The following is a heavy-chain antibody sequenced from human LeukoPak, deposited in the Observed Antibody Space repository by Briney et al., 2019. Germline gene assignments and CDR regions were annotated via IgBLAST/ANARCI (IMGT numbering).Heavy chain of an antibody. D-gene: IGHD1-26*01. Sequence: GGPQRLLCTPSVYPYPHPRVAWLPRAPGKGLEWVANIKQDGSKKHYVDSLKGRFTISRDNPKNSLYLQMNSLRADDTAVYYCARDTDGSLDYWGQGILVTVAS. J-gene: IGHJ4*02. CDR1: VYPYPHPR. CDR2: IKQDGSKK. V-gene: IGHV3-7*01. CDR3: ARDTDGSLDY.